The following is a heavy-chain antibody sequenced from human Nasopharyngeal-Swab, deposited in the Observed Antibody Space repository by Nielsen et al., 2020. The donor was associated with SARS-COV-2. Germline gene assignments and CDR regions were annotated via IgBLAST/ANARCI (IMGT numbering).Heavy chain of an antibody. J-gene: IGHJ6*02. CDR2: VYHDGST. D-gene: IGHD3-10*01. Sequence: SETLSLTCTFSGVSVNCDYWIWLRRPPGRGLEWIVFVYHDGSTTSNPSLKNGVTISVDKSKNQFSLRLRSVTVADTAMYYCGRVLAKSSGSGSFPPGEFSYYYAVDVWGQGTTVTVSS. CDR1: GVSVNCDY. V-gene: IGHV4-59*02. CDR3: GRVLAKSSGSGSFPPGEFSYYYAVDV.